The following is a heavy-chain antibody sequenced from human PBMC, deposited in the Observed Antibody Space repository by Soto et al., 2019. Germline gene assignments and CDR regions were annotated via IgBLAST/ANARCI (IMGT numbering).Heavy chain of an antibody. CDR1: GFPFSIYS. V-gene: IGHV3-48*02. CDR3: ARSVEGHFDF. Sequence: EVQLVESGGGLVQPGGSLRLTCAASGFPFSIYSMNWVRQAPGKGLEWSSYITSDTNTIKYADSVKGRFTISRDNAKNLVYLQMNSLRDEDTGVYFCARSVEGHFDFWGQGTVVTFSS. CDR2: ITSDTNTI. D-gene: IGHD6-19*01. J-gene: IGHJ4*02.